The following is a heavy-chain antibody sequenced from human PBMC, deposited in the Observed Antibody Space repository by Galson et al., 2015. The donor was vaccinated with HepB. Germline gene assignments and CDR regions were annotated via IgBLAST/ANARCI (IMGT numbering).Heavy chain of an antibody. J-gene: IGHJ5*02. CDR3: ARDNSGYSGYDQ. V-gene: IGHV3-21*01. CDR1: GFTFSSYS. Sequence: SLRLSCAASGFTFSSYSMNWVRQAPGKGLEWVSSISSSSSYIYYADSVKGRFTISRDNAKNSLYLQMNSLRAEDTAVYYCARDNSGYSGYDQWGQGTLVTVSS. D-gene: IGHD5-12*01. CDR2: ISSSSSYI.